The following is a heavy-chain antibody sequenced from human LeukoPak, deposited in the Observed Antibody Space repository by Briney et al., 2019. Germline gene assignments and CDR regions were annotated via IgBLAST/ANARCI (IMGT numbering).Heavy chain of an antibody. CDR2: ISAYNGDT. J-gene: IGHJ4*02. CDR1: GYTFTSYG. Sequence: ASVRLSCKASGYTFTSYGMSWVRQAPGKGLEWMGWISAYNGDTNYAQKLQGRVTITTDTSTTTVYMELRSLRSDDTAMYFCARATAGDVDYWGQGTLVTVSS. V-gene: IGHV1-18*04. CDR3: ARATAGDVDY. D-gene: IGHD3-16*01.